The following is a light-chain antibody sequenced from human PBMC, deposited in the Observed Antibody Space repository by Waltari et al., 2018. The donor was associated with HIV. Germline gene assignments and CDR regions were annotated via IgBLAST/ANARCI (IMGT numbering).Light chain of an antibody. CDR3: QQDDSLPVV. J-gene: IGKJ5*01. CDR2: DAS. CDR1: QDINHY. V-gene: IGKV1-33*01. Sequence: IQMTQSPSSLSVSVGDTVTITCQASQDINHYLNWYQQKPGKPPKLLMYDASNLEVVVPSRFSVSGSGTHFTFIISSLQPEDIATYYCQQDDSLPVVFGKGTRLEI.